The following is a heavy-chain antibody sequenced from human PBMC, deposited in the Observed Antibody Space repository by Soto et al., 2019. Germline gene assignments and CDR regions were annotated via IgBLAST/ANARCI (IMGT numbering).Heavy chain of an antibody. Sequence: PGGSLRLSCAASGFTFSSYAMSWVRQAPGKGLEWVSAISGSGGSTYYADSVKGRFTISRDNSKNTLYLQMNSLRAEDTAVYYCAKDRRIWGSYRCYFDYWGQGTLVTVSS. V-gene: IGHV3-23*01. D-gene: IGHD3-16*02. CDR3: AKDRRIWGSYRCYFDY. J-gene: IGHJ4*02. CDR2: ISGSGGST. CDR1: GFTFSSYA.